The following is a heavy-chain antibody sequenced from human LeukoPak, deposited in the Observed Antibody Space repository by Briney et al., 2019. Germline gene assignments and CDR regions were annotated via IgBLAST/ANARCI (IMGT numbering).Heavy chain of an antibody. CDR3: ARTGSCSGGSCHNWFDP. CDR1: GYTFTSYG. CDR2: ISAYNGNT. J-gene: IGHJ5*02. D-gene: IGHD2-15*01. V-gene: IGHV1-18*01. Sequence: VKVSCKASGYTFTSYGISWVRQAPGQGLERMGWISAYNGNTNYAQKLQGRVTMTTDTSTSTAYMELRSLRSDDTAVYYCARTGSCSGGSCHNWFDPWGQGTLVTVSS.